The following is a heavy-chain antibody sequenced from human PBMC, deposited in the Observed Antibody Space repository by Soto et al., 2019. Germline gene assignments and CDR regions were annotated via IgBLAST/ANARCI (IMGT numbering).Heavy chain of an antibody. CDR2: ISSGSSYI. V-gene: IGHV3-21*01. D-gene: IGHD3-10*01. CDR3: ARDILSGGAYPDS. Sequence: GVSLRLSCSASGFTFSTYTMNCVRQAPGKGLEWISSISSGSSYIYYAGSVKGRFPISRDNAKNSLFLQMNSLRADDTAVYYCARDILSGGAYPDSWGQGTKVTV. J-gene: IGHJ5*01. CDR1: GFTFSTYT.